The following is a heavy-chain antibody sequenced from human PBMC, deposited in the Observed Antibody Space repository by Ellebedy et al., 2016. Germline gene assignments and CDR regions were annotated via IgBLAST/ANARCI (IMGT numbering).Heavy chain of an antibody. CDR2: IYSDGLQT. D-gene: IGHD2/OR15-2a*01. J-gene: IGHJ4*02. CDR3: ARDPFLEGDF. V-gene: IGHV3-74*01. CDR1: GFTFTRYW. Sequence: GESLKISCAASGFTFTRYWMHWVRQAPGKGLEWVSRIYSDGLQTNYADSVKGRFTISRDNAKHTVYLQMNSLRAEDTAVYYCARDPFLEGDFWGRGTRVTVSS.